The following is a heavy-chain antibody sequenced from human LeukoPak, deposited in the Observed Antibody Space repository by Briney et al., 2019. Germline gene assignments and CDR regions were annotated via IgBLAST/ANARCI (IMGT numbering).Heavy chain of an antibody. D-gene: IGHD3-9*01. Sequence: PGGSLRLSCAASGFTFRSFAMSWVRQAPGKGLEWVSAISDSGISTYFADSVKGRFTISRDNSKNTLYLQMNSLRAEDTAVYYCVAYYDILTGYKYWGQGTLVTVSS. V-gene: IGHV3-23*01. CDR3: VAYYDILTGYKY. J-gene: IGHJ4*02. CDR2: ISDSGIST. CDR1: GFTFRSFA.